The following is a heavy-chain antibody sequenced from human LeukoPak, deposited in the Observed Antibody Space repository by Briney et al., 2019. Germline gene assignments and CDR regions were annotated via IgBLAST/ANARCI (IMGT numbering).Heavy chain of an antibody. CDR2: ISYDGSNK. Sequence: PGGSLRLSCAASGFTFSSYGMHWVRQAPGKGLEWVAVISYDGSNKYYADSVKGRFTISRDNSKNTLYLQMNSLRAEDTAVYYCARSYDFWSGSNQDYFDYWGQGTLVTVSS. J-gene: IGHJ4*02. CDR1: GFTFSSYG. V-gene: IGHV3-30*03. D-gene: IGHD3-3*01. CDR3: ARSYDFWSGSNQDYFDY.